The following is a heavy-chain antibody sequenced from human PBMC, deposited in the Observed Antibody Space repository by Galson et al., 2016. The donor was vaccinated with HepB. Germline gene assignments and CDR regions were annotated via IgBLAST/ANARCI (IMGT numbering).Heavy chain of an antibody. CDR2: ILYTGTT. Sequence: TLSLTCTVSGGSMNSVGYSWSLLRQHPGKGLEWIGYILYTGTTHYNPSLKSRLTMSVDTSKNQFSLKLSSVTAADTAVYYCARELTPEAFDIWGQGTMVVVSS. CDR3: ARELTPEAFDI. V-gene: IGHV4-31*03. D-gene: IGHD4-23*01. CDR1: GGSMNSVGYS. J-gene: IGHJ3*02.